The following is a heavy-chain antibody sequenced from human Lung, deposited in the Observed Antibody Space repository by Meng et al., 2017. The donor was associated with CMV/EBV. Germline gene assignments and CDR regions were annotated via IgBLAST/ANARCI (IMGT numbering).Heavy chain of an antibody. CDR3: ARMTAALRYGMDV. CDR2: ISYGGST. D-gene: IGHD2-2*01. V-gene: IGHV4-61*03. Sequence: LXCTVSGGSVSSISYYWSWIRQPPGKGLEWIGYISYGGSTIYNPSLKSRVTISEDTSKTHFSLKLSSVTAADTAVYYCARMTAALRYGMDVWGLGXTVTVSS. CDR1: GGSVSSISYY. J-gene: IGHJ6*02.